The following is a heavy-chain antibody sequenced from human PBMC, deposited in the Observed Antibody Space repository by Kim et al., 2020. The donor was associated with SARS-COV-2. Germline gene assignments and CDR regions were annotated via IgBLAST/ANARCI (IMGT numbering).Heavy chain of an antibody. J-gene: IGHJ4*02. Sequence: AQKLQGRVTMTTDTSTSTAYMELRSLRSDDTAVYYCARESIFGVVTSPDYWGQGTLVTVSS. V-gene: IGHV1-18*01. CDR3: ARESIFGVVTSPDY. D-gene: IGHD3-3*02.